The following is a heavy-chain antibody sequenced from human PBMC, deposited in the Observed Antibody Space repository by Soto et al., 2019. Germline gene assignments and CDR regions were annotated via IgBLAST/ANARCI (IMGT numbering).Heavy chain of an antibody. CDR1: GFAFSIYA. D-gene: IGHD1-7*01. V-gene: IGHV3-23*01. CDR3: AKAPSRWNYTLIYFDY. Sequence: PGGSLRLSCAASGFAFSIYAMSLVRQSPGKGLEWVSAISVSGGSTYYADSVKGRFTISRDNSKNTLYLQMNSLRAEDTAVYYCAKAPSRWNYTLIYFDYWGQGTLVTVSS. J-gene: IGHJ4*02. CDR2: ISVSGGST.